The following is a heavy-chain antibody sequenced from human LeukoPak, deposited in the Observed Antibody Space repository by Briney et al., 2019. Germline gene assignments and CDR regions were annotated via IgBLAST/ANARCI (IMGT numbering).Heavy chain of an antibody. D-gene: IGHD6-13*01. CDR1: GFTFSSYA. V-gene: IGHV3-30-3*01. J-gene: IGHJ4*02. CDR3: AREAGYSVEVYFGY. Sequence: GGSLRLSCAASGFTFSSYAMPWVRQAPGKGLEWVAVISYDGSNKYYADSVKGRFTISRDNSKNTLYLQMNSLRAEDTAVYYCAREAGYSVEVYFGYWGQGTLVTVSS. CDR2: ISYDGSNK.